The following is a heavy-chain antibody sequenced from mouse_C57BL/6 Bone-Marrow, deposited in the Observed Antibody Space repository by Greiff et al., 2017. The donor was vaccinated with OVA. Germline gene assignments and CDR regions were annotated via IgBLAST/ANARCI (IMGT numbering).Heavy chain of an antibody. CDR1: GYTFTDYE. J-gene: IGHJ2*01. CDR2: LDPETGGT. V-gene: IGHV1-15*01. CDR3: TRWNSKKLGRNY. D-gene: IGHD4-1*01. Sequence: QVQLQQSGAELVRPGASVTLSCKASGYTFTDYEMHWVKQTPVHGLEWIGALDPETGGTAYNQKFKGKAILTADKSSSTAYMELRSLTSEDSAVYYCTRWNSKKLGRNYWGQGTTLTVSS.